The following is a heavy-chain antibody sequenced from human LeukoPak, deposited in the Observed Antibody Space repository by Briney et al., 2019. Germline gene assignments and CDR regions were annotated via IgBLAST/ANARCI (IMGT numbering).Heavy chain of an antibody. Sequence: GGSLRLSCAASGFTFSSYAMSWVRQAPGKGLEWVSAISGSGGSTYYADSVKGRFTISRDNSKNTLYLQMNSLRAEDTAVYYCARGEGDYGGNSGSEIDYWGQGTLVTVSS. J-gene: IGHJ4*02. CDR2: ISGSGGST. V-gene: IGHV3-23*01. CDR3: ARGEGDYGGNSGSEIDY. CDR1: GFTFSSYA. D-gene: IGHD4-23*01.